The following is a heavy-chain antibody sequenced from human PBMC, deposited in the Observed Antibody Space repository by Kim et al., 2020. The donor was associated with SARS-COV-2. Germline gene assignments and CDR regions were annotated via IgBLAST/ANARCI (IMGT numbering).Heavy chain of an antibody. CDR1: GYTFTSYA. CDR3: ARDRDSYYDFWSGYYKLYYYYGMDV. V-gene: IGHV1-3*01. Sequence: ASVKVSCKASGYTFTSYAMHWVRQAPGQRLEWMGWINAGNGNTKYSQKFQGRVTITRDTSASTAYMGLSSLRSEDTAVYYCARDRDSYYDFWSGYYKLYYYYGMDVWGQGTTVTVSS. J-gene: IGHJ6*02. CDR2: INAGNGNT. D-gene: IGHD3-3*01.